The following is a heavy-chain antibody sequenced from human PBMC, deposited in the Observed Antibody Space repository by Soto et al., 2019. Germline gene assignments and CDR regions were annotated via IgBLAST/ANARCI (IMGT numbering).Heavy chain of an antibody. CDR1: GFTFSNAW. D-gene: IGHD1-26*01. J-gene: IGHJ4*02. CDR3: TTDHSQGELPGARILGY. Sequence: GGSLRLSCAASGFTFSNAWMSWVRQAPGKGLDWVGRIKSKTDGGTTDYAAPVKGRFTISRDDSKNTLYLQMNSLKTEDTAVYYCTTDHSQGELPGARILGYWGQGTLVTVFS. V-gene: IGHV3-15*01. CDR2: IKSKTDGGTT.